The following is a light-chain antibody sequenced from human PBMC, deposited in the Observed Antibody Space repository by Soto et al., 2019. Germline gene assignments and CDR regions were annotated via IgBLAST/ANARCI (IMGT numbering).Light chain of an antibody. V-gene: IGKV3-15*01. CDR2: DAS. CDR1: QSVSSN. CDR3: QQYHNWPPIT. J-gene: IGKJ5*01. Sequence: EIVMTQSPATLSVSPGERATLSCRASQSVSSNLAWYQQKPVQAPRLLIYDASTRATGIPARFSGSGAGTEFNLTISSLQSEDFAVYHCQQYHNWPPITFGQGTRLEIK.